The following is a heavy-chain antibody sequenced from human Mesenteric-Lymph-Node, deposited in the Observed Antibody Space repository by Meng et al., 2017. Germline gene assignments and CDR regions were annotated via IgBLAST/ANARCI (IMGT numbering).Heavy chain of an antibody. CDR1: GYTFTDYY. CDR2: INPNSGAT. Sequence: ASVKVSCKASGYTFTDYYIHWVRQAPGQGLEWMGRINPNSGATNYAQKFQGRVTLTRDTSISTAYMELSRLRSEDTAVYYCAKEMRGYDSSGYFCWGQGTLVTVSS. D-gene: IGHD3-22*01. V-gene: IGHV1-2*06. J-gene: IGHJ4*02. CDR3: AKEMRGYDSSGYFC.